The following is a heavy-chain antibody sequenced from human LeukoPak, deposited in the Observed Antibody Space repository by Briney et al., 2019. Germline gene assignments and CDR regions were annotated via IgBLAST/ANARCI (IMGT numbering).Heavy chain of an antibody. CDR2: IYYSGST. CDR3: ARGYWFDP. V-gene: IGHV4-39*07. CDR1: GGSISSSSYY. Sequence: SETLSLTFTVSGGSISSSSYYWGWIRQPPGKGLGWIGSIYYSGSTYYNPSLKSRVTISVDTSKNQFSLKLTSVTAADTAVYYCARGYWFDPWAQGTLVTVSS. J-gene: IGHJ5*02.